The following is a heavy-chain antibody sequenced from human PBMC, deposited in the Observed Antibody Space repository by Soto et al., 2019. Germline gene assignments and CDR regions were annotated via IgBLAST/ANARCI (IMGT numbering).Heavy chain of an antibody. V-gene: IGHV1-3*01. CDR1: GYTFTSYA. CDR3: ARSIVVVTALDY. J-gene: IGHJ4*02. CDR2: INAGNGNT. Sequence: VKVSCKASGYTFTSYAMHWVRQAPGQRLEWMGWINAGNGNTKYSQKLQGRVTITRDTSASTAYMELSSLRSEDTAVYYCARSIVVVTALDYWGQGTLVTVSS. D-gene: IGHD2-21*02.